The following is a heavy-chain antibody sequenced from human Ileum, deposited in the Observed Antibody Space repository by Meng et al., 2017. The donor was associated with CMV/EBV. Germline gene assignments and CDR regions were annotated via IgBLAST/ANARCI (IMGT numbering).Heavy chain of an antibody. CDR2: INANSAAT. D-gene: IGHD2-15*01. J-gene: IGHJ5*01. V-gene: IGHV1-2*02. Sequence: TDYYIHWVRQAPGQGPEWMGWINANSAATNYAQKFRGRVTMARDTSITTANIELKSLRSDDTAIYYCARDAGYCSGGDCYRRNWFDSWGQGTLVTVSS. CDR1: TDYY. CDR3: ARDAGYCSGGDCYRRNWFDS.